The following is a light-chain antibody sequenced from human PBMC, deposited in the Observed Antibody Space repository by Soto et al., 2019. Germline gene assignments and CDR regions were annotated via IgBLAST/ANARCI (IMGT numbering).Light chain of an antibody. CDR2: EVS. J-gene: IGLJ2*01. CDR3: SSYAGSIVV. V-gene: IGLV2-8*01. Sequence: QSVLTQPPSASGSPGQSVTISCTGTSSDVGGYNYVSWYQHHPGKAPKLMIYEVSKRPSGVPDRFSGSKSGNTASLTVSGLQAEDEAYYYCSSYAGSIVVFGGGTKLTVL. CDR1: SSDVGGYNY.